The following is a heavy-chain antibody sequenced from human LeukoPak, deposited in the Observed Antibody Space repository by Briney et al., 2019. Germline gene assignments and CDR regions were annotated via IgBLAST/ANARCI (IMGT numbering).Heavy chain of an antibody. J-gene: IGHJ2*01. CDR2: INPNSGGT. V-gene: IGHV1-2*02. D-gene: IGHD6-13*01. CDR1: GYY. Sequence: ASVKVSCKASGYYMHWVRQAPGQGLEWMGWINPNSGGTKYAQKFQGRATMTRDTSISTAYMELSRLRSDDTAVYYCARGKSATAPDSNWYLDLWGRGTLVTASS. CDR3: ARGKSATAPDSNWYLDL.